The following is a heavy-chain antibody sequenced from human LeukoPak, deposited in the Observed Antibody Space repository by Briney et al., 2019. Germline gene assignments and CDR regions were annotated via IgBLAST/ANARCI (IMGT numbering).Heavy chain of an antibody. V-gene: IGHV1-69*04. Sequence: SVKVSCKASGGTFSSYAISWVRQAPGQGLEWMGRIIPILGIANYAQKFQGRVTITADRSTSTAYMELSSLRSEDTAVYYCARPGGYCSSTSCYYYGMDVWGQGTTVTVSS. CDR2: IIPILGIA. J-gene: IGHJ6*02. CDR1: GGTFSSYA. CDR3: ARPGGYCSSTSCYYYGMDV. D-gene: IGHD2-2*03.